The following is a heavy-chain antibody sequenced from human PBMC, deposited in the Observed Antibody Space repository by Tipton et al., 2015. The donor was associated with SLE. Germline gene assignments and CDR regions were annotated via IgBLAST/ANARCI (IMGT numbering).Heavy chain of an antibody. J-gene: IGHJ4*02. CDR1: GYMITDYG. CDR2: MSAFNGNI. Sequence: VQLVQSGAEVKKPGDSVKVSCKASGYMITDYGISWVRQAPGQGLEWMGWMSAFNGNIKYAQKLQGRVTMTQDTFTSTAHMELRSLRSDDTAVYYCARRSDYFDYWGQGTLVTVSS. V-gene: IGHV1-18*01. CDR3: ARRSDYFDY.